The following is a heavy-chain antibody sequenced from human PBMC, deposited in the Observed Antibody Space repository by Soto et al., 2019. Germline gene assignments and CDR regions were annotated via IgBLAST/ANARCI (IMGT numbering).Heavy chain of an antibody. Sequence: EVQLVGSGGGLVQPGGSLSFSCAASGFTFSSYWMHWVRQAPGKGLVCVSRINSDGSSTSYADSVKGRFTISRDNAKNTLYLQMNSLRAEDTAVYYCARGLTTVTTFWGQGTLVTVSS. D-gene: IGHD4-17*01. J-gene: IGHJ4*02. CDR3: ARGLTTVTTF. CDR1: GFTFSSYW. CDR2: INSDGSST. V-gene: IGHV3-74*01.